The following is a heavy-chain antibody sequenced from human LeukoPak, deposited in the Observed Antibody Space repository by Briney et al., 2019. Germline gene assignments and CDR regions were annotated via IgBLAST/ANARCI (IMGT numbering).Heavy chain of an antibody. CDR1: GGSINSLY. D-gene: IGHD3-22*01. CDR2: IYYSGST. V-gene: IGHV4-59*11. CDR3: ARAGDRSGYFYYFDN. Sequence: TSETLSLTCSVTGGSINSLYWSWIRQPPGKGLEWIGYIYYSGSTNYNPSLKSRVTISVDTSKNQFSLELRSVTAADTAVYYCARAGDRSGYFYYFDNWGQGTLVTVSS. J-gene: IGHJ4*02.